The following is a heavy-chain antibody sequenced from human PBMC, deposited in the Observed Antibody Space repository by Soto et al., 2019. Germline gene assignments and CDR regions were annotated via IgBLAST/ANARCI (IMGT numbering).Heavy chain of an antibody. CDR1: GYTFTSYG. Sequence: ASVKVSCKASGYTFTSYGISWVRQAPGQGLEWMGIINPSGGSTSYAQKFQGRVTMTRDTSTSTVYMELSSLRSEDTAVYYCASRLYCSSTSCPHLGAFDIWGQGTMVTVSS. V-gene: IGHV1-46*03. J-gene: IGHJ3*02. D-gene: IGHD2-2*01. CDR2: INPSGGST. CDR3: ASRLYCSSTSCPHLGAFDI.